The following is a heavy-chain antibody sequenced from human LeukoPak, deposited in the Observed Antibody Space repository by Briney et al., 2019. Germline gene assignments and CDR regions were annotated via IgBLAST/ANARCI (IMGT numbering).Heavy chain of an antibody. CDR3: ARHEYCSGGSCYASFDY. CDR1: GYSISSGYY. CDR2: IYHSGST. Sequence: KTSETLSLTCTVSGYSISSGYYWGWIRQPPGKGLEWIGSIYHSGSTYYNPSLKSRVTISVDTSKNQFSLKLSSVTAADTAVYYCARHEYCSGGSCYASFDYWGQGTLVTVSS. D-gene: IGHD2-15*01. V-gene: IGHV4-38-2*02. J-gene: IGHJ4*02.